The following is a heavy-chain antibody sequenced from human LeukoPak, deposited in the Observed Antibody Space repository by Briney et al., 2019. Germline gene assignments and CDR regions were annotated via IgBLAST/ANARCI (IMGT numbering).Heavy chain of an antibody. CDR2: IIPILGIA. J-gene: IGHJ4*02. D-gene: IGHD3-10*01. Sequence: SVKVSCKASGGTFSSYAISWVRQAPGQGLEWMGRIIPILGIANYAQKFQGRVTITADKSTSTAYMELSSLRSEDTAVYYCAGDRIRLVRGAVGYWGQGTLVTVSS. CDR3: AGDRIRLVRGAVGY. V-gene: IGHV1-69*04. CDR1: GGTFSSYA.